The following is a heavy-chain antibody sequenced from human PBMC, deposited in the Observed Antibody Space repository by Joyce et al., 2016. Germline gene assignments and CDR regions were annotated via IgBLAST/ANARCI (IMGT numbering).Heavy chain of an antibody. D-gene: IGHD6-25*01. CDR1: GLTLSNYG. CDR3: AKILTATYSSGWFLDY. Sequence: QVQLVESGGGVVQPGRSLRLSCADSGLTLSNYGVHWVRQARGKWLEVVAVISYEGIYKYYADAVKGRFTISRDNSKNTVFLEMNSLRTEDTAVYYCAKILTATYSSGWFLDYWGQGTLVTVSS. V-gene: IGHV3-30*18. J-gene: IGHJ4*02. CDR2: ISYEGIYK.